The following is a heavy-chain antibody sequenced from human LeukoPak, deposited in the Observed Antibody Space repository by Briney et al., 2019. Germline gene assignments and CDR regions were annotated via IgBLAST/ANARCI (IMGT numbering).Heavy chain of an antibody. CDR2: ISTSGSII. CDR3: ARGGDSYYGMDV. J-gene: IGHJ6*02. V-gene: IGHV3-48*03. D-gene: IGHD3-10*01. CDR1: GFTIRTSE. Sequence: GGSLRLSCVGSGFTIRTSEMNWVRQAPGEGLEWVSYISTSGSIIHYADSVKGRFTISRDNAKNSLYLQMNSLRAEDTAVYYCARGGDSYYGMDVWGQGTTVTVSS.